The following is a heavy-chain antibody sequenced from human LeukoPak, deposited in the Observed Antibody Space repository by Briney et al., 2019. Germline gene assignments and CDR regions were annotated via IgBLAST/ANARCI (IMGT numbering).Heavy chain of an antibody. CDR1: GGTFSSYA. CDR2: IIPIFGTA. Sequence: SVKVSCKASGGTFSSYAISWVRQAPGQGLEWMGGIIPIFGTANYAQKFQGRVTITADESTSTAYMELSSLGSEDTAVYYCARTVGAPDAFDIWGQGTMVTVSS. CDR3: ARTVGAPDAFDI. J-gene: IGHJ3*02. D-gene: IGHD1-26*01. V-gene: IGHV1-69*13.